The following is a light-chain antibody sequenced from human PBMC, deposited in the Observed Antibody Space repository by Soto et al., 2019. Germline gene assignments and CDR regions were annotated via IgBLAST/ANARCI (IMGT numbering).Light chain of an antibody. Sequence: EIVLTQSPGTLSLSPGEVATVSCRVSQSINSKSLVWYQRKFGQAPRLLIYNTSSRATGIPDRLSGSGSGTDFTLSISRLEPEDFAVYYCQHYGGSFIFGPGTKVDFK. J-gene: IGKJ3*01. CDR1: QSINSKS. CDR3: QHYGGSFI. CDR2: NTS. V-gene: IGKV3-20*01.